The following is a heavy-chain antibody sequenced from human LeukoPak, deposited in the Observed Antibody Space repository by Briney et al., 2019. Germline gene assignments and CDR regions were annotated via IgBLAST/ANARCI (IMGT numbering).Heavy chain of an antibody. J-gene: IGHJ4*02. V-gene: IGHV3-21*01. D-gene: IGHD3-10*01. CDR2: ISSSRSYI. CDR3: ARENTARGGFDY. CDR1: GFTFSSYS. Sequence: GGSLRLSCAASGFTFSSYSMNWVRQAPGKGLDWVSSISSSRSYIYYADSVKGRFTISTDNAKNSLYLQMNSLRAEDTAVYYCARENTARGGFDYWGQGTLVTVSS.